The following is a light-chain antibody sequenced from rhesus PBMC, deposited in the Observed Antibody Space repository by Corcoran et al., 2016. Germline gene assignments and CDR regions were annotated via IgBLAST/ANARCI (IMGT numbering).Light chain of an antibody. CDR2: CAS. V-gene: IGKV3-10*01. CDR1: QSVSSY. CDR3: YQHSSGYS. Sequence: QVILTQSPATLSLSPGERATLSCRASQSVSSYLAWYQQKPGQAPRLLIYCASSRATGIPDRSRGSGLGTDFTLTISSLEPEDVGVYHCYQHSSGYSFGQGTKVEIK. J-gene: IGKJ2*01.